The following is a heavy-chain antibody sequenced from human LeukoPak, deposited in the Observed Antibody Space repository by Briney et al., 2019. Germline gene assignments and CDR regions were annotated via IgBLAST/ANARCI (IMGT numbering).Heavy chain of an antibody. D-gene: IGHD4-17*01. Sequence: PGGSLRLSCTASGFTFGDYAMSWVRQAPGKGLEWVSAISGSGGSTYYADSVKGRFTISRDNSKNTLYLQMNSLRAEDTAVYYCSRRAIADYGNNWFDPWGQGTLVTVSS. V-gene: IGHV3-23*01. CDR1: GFTFGDYA. J-gene: IGHJ5*02. CDR2: ISGSGGST. CDR3: SRRAIADYGNNWFDP.